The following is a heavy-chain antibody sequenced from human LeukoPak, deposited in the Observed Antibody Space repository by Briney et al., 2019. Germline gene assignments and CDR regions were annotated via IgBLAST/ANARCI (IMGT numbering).Heavy chain of an antibody. J-gene: IGHJ5*02. CDR3: ARGTLASP. V-gene: IGHV4-34*01. CDR1: GGSFSGYY. CDR2: INHSGST. Sequence: PSETLSLTCAVYGGSFSGYYWSWIRQPPGKGLEWIGEINHSGSTNYNPSLKSRVTISVDTSKNQFSLKLSSVTAADTAVYYCARGTLASPWGQGTLATVSS.